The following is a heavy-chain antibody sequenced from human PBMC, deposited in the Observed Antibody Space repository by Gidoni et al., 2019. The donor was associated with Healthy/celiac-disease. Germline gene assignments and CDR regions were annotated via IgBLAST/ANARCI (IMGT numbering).Heavy chain of an antibody. CDR2: IYYSGST. D-gene: IGHD2-2*01. V-gene: IGHV4-39*01. J-gene: IGHJ4*02. CDR1: GGSISSSSYY. Sequence: QLQLQESGPGLVKPSETLSLTCTVSGGSISSSSYYWGWIRQPPGKGLEWIGSIYYSGSTYYNPSLKSRVTISVDTSKNQFSLKLSSVTAADTAVYYCARLGRFGGYCSSTSCRPLSSIAARPPDYWGQGTLVTVSS. CDR3: ARLGRFGGYCSSTSCRPLSSIAARPPDY.